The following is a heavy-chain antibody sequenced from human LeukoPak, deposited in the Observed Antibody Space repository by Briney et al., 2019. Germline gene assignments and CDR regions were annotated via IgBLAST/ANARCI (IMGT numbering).Heavy chain of an antibody. Sequence: GESLKISCKGSGYSFTSYWVAWVRQMPGKGLEWMGIIYPRDSNTRYSPSFQGQVTISADKSITTAYLQWSGLKASATAVYYCARHVTTASAARGFDIWGQGTMVTVSS. D-gene: IGHD1-14*01. J-gene: IGHJ3*02. CDR3: ARHVTTASAARGFDI. CDR1: GYSFTSYW. V-gene: IGHV5-51*01. CDR2: IYPRDSNT.